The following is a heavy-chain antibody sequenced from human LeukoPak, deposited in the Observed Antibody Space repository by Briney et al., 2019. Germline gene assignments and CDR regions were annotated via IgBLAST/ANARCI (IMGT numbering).Heavy chain of an antibody. CDR2: IYSGGST. V-gene: IGHV3-66*02. CDR3: ARVRTGYDSSGYPIDY. J-gene: IGHJ4*02. Sequence: GGPLRLSCAASGFTVSSNCMSWVRQAPGKGLEWVSVIYSGGSTYCADSVKGRFTISRDNSKNTLYLQMNSLRAEDTAVYYCARVRTGYDSSGYPIDYWGQGTLVTVSS. CDR1: GFTVSSNC. D-gene: IGHD3-22*01.